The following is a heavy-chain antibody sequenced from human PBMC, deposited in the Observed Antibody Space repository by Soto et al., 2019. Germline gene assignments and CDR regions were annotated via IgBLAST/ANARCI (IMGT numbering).Heavy chain of an antibody. CDR3: ARDSIGGYSYFHY. Sequence: QVQLVQSGAEVTKPGASVRVSCKASGYTFTTYDINWVRQAPGQGLEWMGWISAYNGNTDYAQKFQGRVTLTTDTSTSTAYMELRSLRSDDTAVYYCARDSIGGYSYFHYCGQGTLVTVSS. CDR2: ISAYNGNT. CDR1: GYTFTTYD. J-gene: IGHJ4*02. V-gene: IGHV1-18*01. D-gene: IGHD3-16*01.